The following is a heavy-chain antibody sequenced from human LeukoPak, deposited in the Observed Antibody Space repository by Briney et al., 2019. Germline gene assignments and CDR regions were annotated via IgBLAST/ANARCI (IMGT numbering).Heavy chain of an antibody. CDR2: ITSGSTTI. CDR3: ARGVAAPWAFDI. CDR1: GFTFSSHS. V-gene: IGHV3-48*01. J-gene: IGHJ3*02. D-gene: IGHD2-15*01. Sequence: AGGSLRLSCAASGFTFSSHSMNWARQAPGKGLEWVSYITSGSTTIYYADSVKGRFTVSRDNAKNSLYLQMSSLRAEDTAVYHCARGVAAPWAFDIWGQETVVTVSS.